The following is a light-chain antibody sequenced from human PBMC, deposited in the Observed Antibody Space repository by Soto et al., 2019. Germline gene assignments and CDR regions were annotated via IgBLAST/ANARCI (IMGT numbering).Light chain of an antibody. Sequence: AIQMTQSPSSLSASVGARLTITCRASQDVRNYVGWYQQKPGKAPKCLIYGAFSLETGIPSRFSGSGYGTEFTLTINSLLPEDFATYFCLQDYSWPWTFGQGTKVEV. CDR3: LQDYSWPWT. CDR2: GAF. CDR1: QDVRNY. V-gene: IGKV1-6*01. J-gene: IGKJ1*01.